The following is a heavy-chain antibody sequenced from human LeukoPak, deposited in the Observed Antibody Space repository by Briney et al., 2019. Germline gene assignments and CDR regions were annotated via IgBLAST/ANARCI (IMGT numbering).Heavy chain of an antibody. J-gene: IGHJ3*02. CDR3: TRDWAFTGGFSDAFDI. Sequence: SVKVSCKASGGTFSSYAISWVRQAPGQGLEWMGRIIPILGIANYAQKFQGRVTITADKSTSTAYMELSSLRSEDTAVYYCTRDWAFTGGFSDAFDIWGQGTMVTVSS. CDR2: IIPILGIA. CDR1: GGTFSSYA. V-gene: IGHV1-69*04. D-gene: IGHD2-8*02.